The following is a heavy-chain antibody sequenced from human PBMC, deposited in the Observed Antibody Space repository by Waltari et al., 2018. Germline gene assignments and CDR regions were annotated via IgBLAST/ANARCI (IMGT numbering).Heavy chain of an antibody. CDR2: IIPILGIA. V-gene: IGHV1-69*04. CDR3: ARALTPIVGATWGWFDP. Sequence: QVQLVQSGAEVKKPGSSVKVSCKASGGTFSSYAISWVRQAPGQGLEWMGGIIPILGIANYAQKFQGRVTITADESTSTAYMELSSLRSEDTAVYYCARALTPIVGATWGWFDPWGQGTLVTVSS. J-gene: IGHJ5*02. D-gene: IGHD1-26*01. CDR1: GGTFSSYA.